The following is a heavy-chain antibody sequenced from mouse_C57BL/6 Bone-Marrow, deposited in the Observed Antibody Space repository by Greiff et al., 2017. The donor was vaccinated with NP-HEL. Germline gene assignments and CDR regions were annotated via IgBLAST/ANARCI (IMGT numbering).Heavy chain of an antibody. CDR1: GFTFSSYA. D-gene: IGHD2-5*01. CDR3: AREKSNFAY. J-gene: IGHJ3*01. CDR2: ISDGGSYT. Sequence: EVHLVESGGGLVKPGGSLKLSCAASGFTFSSYAMSWVRQTPEKRLEWVATISDGGSYTYYPDNVKGRFTISRDNAKNNLYLQMSHLKSEDTAMYYCAREKSNFAYWGQGTLVTVSA. V-gene: IGHV5-4*01.